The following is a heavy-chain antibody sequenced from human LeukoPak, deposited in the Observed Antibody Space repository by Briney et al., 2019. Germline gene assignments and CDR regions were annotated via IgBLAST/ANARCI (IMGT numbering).Heavy chain of an antibody. CDR1: GFTFSSYS. D-gene: IGHD3-3*01. Sequence: GGSLRLSCAASGFTFSSYSMNWVRQAPGKGLEWVSSISSSSSYIYYADSVKGRFTISRDNAENSLYLQMNSLKVEDTAIYYCATYDSWSGYNIAYWGQGTLVTVSS. J-gene: IGHJ4*02. CDR3: ATYDSWSGYNIAY. V-gene: IGHV3-21*04. CDR2: ISSSSSYI.